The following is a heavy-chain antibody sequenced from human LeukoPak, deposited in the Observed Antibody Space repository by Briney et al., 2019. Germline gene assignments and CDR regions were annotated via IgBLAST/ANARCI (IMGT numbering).Heavy chain of an antibody. Sequence: SETLSLTCTVSGGSISSYYWSWIRQPPGKGLEWIGYIYYSGSTHYNPSLKSRVTLSVDTSKNQFSLKLRSVTAADTAVYYCASLPSNTVTHDYWGQGTLVTVSS. CDR1: GGSISSYY. J-gene: IGHJ4*02. V-gene: IGHV4-59*08. CDR3: ASLPSNTVTHDY. CDR2: IYYSGST. D-gene: IGHD4-11*01.